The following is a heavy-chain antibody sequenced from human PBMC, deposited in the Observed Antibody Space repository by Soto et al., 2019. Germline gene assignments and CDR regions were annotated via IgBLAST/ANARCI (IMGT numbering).Heavy chain of an antibody. Sequence: GESLRPSCAASGFTFRSYGMSWVRQAPGKGLEWVSAISGSGGSTYYADSVKGRFTISRDNSKNTLYLQMNSLRAEDTAVYYCAKGLYDLWDGYRVNNWFGPWGQGTLVTLCS. CDR2: ISGSGGST. CDR1: GFTFRSYG. V-gene: IGHV3-23*01. D-gene: IGHD3-3*01. J-gene: IGHJ5*02. CDR3: AKGLYDLWDGYRVNNWFGP.